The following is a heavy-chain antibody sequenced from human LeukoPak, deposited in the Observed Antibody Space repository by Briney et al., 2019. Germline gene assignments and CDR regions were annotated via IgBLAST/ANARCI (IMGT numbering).Heavy chain of an antibody. CDR1: GYTFTDYY. J-gene: IGHJ4*02. CDR3: ARDLWGWGSDYLDY. V-gene: IGHV1-2*06. Sequence: ASVKVSCKASGYTFTDYYVHWVRLGPGQGLEWMGRISPNSGATNYAEKFRGRVTMARDTSINTVYMEMSSLTSDDTAVYYCARDLWGWGSDYLDYWGQGTLVPVSS. CDR2: ISPNSGAT. D-gene: IGHD2-21*01.